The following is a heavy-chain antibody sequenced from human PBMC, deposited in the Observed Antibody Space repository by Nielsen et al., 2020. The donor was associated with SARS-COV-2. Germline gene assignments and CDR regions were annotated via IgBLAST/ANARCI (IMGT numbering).Heavy chain of an antibody. CDR3: AKEIPVGVEFDF. CDR1: GFGFNNHG. J-gene: IGHJ4*02. CDR2: ISYDGNKR. V-gene: IGHV3-30*18. D-gene: IGHD1-26*01. Sequence: GESLKISCAASGFGFNNHGMHWVRQPPDKGLEWVSLISYDGNKRHYADSVKGRFTISRDNSKNTLYLQMNSLRAEDTAVYYCAKEIPVGVEFDFWGQGTLVAVSS.